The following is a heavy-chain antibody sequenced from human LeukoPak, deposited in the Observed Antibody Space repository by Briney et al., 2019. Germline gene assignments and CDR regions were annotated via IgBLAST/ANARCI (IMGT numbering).Heavy chain of an antibody. CDR2: IILSGGGT. V-gene: IGHV1-46*01. CDR3: ARDREGKDENVGGSYRYLYRYYAMDV. CDR1: GYIFTNYY. Sequence: GASVKVSCKASGYIFTNYYMHWVRQAPGQGIGWVGMIILSGGGTSNEQKFQGRVTMTRDTSTSTISMELRSMRSEDTAVYYCARDREGKDENVGGSYRYLYRYYAMDVWGKRTTGTVST. D-gene: IGHD3-16*02. J-gene: IGHJ6*04.